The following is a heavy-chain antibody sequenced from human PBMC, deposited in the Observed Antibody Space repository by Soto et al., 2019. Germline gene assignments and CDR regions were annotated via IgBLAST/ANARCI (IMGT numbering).Heavy chain of an antibody. D-gene: IGHD2-15*01. Sequence: SETLSLTCPVSGCSISSYYWSWIRQPPGKGLEWIGYIYYSGSTNYNPSLKSRVTISVDTSKNQFSLKLSSVTAADTAVYYCATYAGYSNDYWGQGTLVTVSS. V-gene: IGHV4-59*08. J-gene: IGHJ4*02. CDR1: GCSISSYY. CDR3: ATYAGYSNDY. CDR2: IYYSGST.